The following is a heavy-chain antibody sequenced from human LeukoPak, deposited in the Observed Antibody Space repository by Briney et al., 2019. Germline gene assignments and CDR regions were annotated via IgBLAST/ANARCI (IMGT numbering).Heavy chain of an antibody. CDR3: ARDPTTVTKGLDI. CDR1: GDSFTSHY. CDR2: VSYIGST. Sequence: TSETLSLTCTVSGDSFTSHYWTWVRQSPGRGLEWIGYVSYIGSTNHNPSLKSRVTISVDTSKNQFSLKLSSVTAADTAVYYCARDPTTVTKGLDIWGQGTMVTVSS. V-gene: IGHV4-59*11. D-gene: IGHD4-17*01. J-gene: IGHJ3*02.